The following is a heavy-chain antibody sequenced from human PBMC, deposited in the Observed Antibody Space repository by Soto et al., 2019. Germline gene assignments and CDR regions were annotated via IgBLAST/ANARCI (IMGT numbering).Heavy chain of an antibody. CDR1: GYTFTSYG. J-gene: IGHJ4*02. V-gene: IGHV1-2*02. CDR2: INPKGGGT. CDR3: ARAVHTMIQGVRFRVDQ. Sequence: GASVKVSCKASGYTFTSYGISWVRQAPGQGLEWMGWINPKGGGTKYAQKFEGRVTMTRDTSINTAYMELTRLTSDDTAVYYCARAVHTMIQGVRFRVDQWGQGTLVTVSS. D-gene: IGHD3-10*01.